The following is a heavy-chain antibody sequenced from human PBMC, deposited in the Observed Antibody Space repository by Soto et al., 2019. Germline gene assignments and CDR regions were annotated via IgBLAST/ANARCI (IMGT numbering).Heavy chain of an antibody. J-gene: IGHJ4*02. Sequence: PGGSLRLSCVASGFTFSDYYMSWSRQAPGKGLEWVSYISSGGSVIYSADSMKGRFTISRDNAKNSLYLQVNSLRAEDTAVYYCAREPRDDYMISGGFDYWGQGTLVTVSS. D-gene: IGHD4-4*01. V-gene: IGHV3-11*01. CDR2: ISSGGSVI. CDR3: AREPRDDYMISGGFDY. CDR1: GFTFSDYY.